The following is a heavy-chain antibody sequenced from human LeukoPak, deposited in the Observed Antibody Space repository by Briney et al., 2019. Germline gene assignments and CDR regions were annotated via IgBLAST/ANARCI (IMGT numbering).Heavy chain of an antibody. CDR3: ARVAETLVRGVITYYFDY. D-gene: IGHD3-10*01. CDR2: ISSSSSTI. J-gene: IGHJ4*02. CDR1: GFTFSSYS. V-gene: IGHV3-48*01. Sequence: GGSLRLFCAASGFTFSSYSMNWVRQAPGKGLEWVSYISSSSSTIYYADSVKGRFTISRDNAKNSLYLQMNSLRAEDTAVYYCARVAETLVRGVITYYFDYWSQGTLVTVSS.